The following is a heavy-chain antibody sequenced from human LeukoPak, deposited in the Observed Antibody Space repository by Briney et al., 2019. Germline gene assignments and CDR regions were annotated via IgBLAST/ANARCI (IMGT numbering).Heavy chain of an antibody. Sequence: VGSLRLSCAASGFTFSSYWMHWVRQAPGKGLVWVSRIKSDGSDTTYADSVKGRFTISRDNAKNMLYLQMNSLRAEDTAVYYCVNYGWGRPAWGQGTLVTVS. J-gene: IGHJ4*02. D-gene: IGHD3-10*01. CDR1: GFTFSSYW. V-gene: IGHV3-74*03. CDR3: VNYGWGRPA. CDR2: IKSDGSDT.